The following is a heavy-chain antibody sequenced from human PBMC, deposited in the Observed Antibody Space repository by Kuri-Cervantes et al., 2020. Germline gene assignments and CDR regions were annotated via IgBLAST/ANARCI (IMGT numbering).Heavy chain of an antibody. CDR2: FDPEDGET. CDR3: ATGALYSYGYEPALDY. CDR1: GYTPTELS. D-gene: IGHD5-18*01. J-gene: IGHJ4*02. Sequence: ASVKVSCKVSGYTPTELSMHWVRQAPGKGLEWMGGFDPEDGETIYAQKFQGRVTMTEDTSTDTACMELSSLRSEDTAVYYCATGALYSYGYEPALDYWGQGTLVTVSS. V-gene: IGHV1-24*01.